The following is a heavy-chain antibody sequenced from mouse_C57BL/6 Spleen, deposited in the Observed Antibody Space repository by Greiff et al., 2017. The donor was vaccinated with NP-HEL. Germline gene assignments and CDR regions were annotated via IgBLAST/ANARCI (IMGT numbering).Heavy chain of an antibody. D-gene: IGHD2-4*01. V-gene: IGHV10-1*01. CDR1: GFSFNTYA. CDR2: IRSKSNNYAK. J-gene: IGHJ4*01. CDR3: VRGLGRRDDLDD. Sequence: EVMLVESGGGLVQPKGSLKLSCAASGFSFNTYAMNWVRQAPGQGLEWVARIRSKSNNYAKYYAVSVKDRFTIPRDASETMLYLKLNSLKTEDAAMYYGVRGLGRRDDLDDWGQGTSVTVSS.